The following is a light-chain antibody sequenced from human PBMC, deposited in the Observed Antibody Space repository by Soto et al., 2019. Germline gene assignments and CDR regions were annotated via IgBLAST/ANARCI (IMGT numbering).Light chain of an antibody. V-gene: IGKV3-20*01. CDR1: QSVGTY. CDR2: GAS. CDR3: QQHGSSLT. Sequence: EIVLTQSPAILSLSPGERATLSCRASQSVGTYLDWYQQKTGQAPRLLIYGASSRATGVPDRFSGSGSGTDFTLTITRLEPEDFAVYYCQQHGSSLTFGGGTKVEIK. J-gene: IGKJ4*01.